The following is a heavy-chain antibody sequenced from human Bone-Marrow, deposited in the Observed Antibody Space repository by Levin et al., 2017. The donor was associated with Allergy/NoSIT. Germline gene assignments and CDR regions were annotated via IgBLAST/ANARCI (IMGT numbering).Heavy chain of an antibody. CDR3: AQRLYYGSGTGWFDP. V-gene: IGHV2-5*02. J-gene: IGHJ5*02. D-gene: IGHD3-10*01. CDR2: ICWDDDR. Sequence: ESGPTLVKPTQTLTLTCTFSGFSLSTRGVGVAWIRQPPGKALEWLALICWDDDRHYSPSLKSRLTITKDTSKNQVVLTMTNMDPVDTATYYCAQRLYYGSGTGWFDPWGQGTLVIVSS. CDR1: GFSLSTRGVG.